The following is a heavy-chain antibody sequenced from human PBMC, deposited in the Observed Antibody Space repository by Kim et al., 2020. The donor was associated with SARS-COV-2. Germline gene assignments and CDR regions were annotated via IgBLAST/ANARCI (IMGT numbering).Heavy chain of an antibody. CDR2: ISYDGSNK. D-gene: IGHD6-19*01. V-gene: IGHV3-30*04. CDR3: AREYSSGWYGGAFDI. CDR1: GFTFSSYA. J-gene: IGHJ3*02. Sequence: GGSLRLSCAASGFTFSSYAMHWVRQAPGKGLEWVAVISYDGSNKYYADSVKGRFTISRDNSKNTLYLQMNSLRAEDTAVYYCAREYSSGWYGGAFDIWGQGTMVTVSS.